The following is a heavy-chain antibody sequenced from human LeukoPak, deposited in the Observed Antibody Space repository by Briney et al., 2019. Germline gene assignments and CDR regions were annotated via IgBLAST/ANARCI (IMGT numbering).Heavy chain of an antibody. V-gene: IGHV1-8*02. CDR1: GYTFTGYY. D-gene: IGHD3-10*01. CDR2: MNPNSGNT. J-gene: IGHJ1*01. Sequence: GASVKVSCKASGYTFTGYYMHWVRQAPGQGLEWMGWMNPNSGNTGYTQKFQGRVTMTRNTSISTAYMELSSLRSEDTAVYYCALYGSGSYYNPQHWGQGTLVTVSS. CDR3: ALYGSGSYYNPQH.